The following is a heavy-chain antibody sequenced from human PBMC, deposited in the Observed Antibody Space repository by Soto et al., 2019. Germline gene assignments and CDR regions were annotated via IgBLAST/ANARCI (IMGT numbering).Heavy chain of an antibody. D-gene: IGHD3-22*01. Sequence: GGSLRLSCAASGFTFSSYAMSWVRQAPGKGLEWVSAISGSGGSTYYADSVKGRFTISRDNSKNTLYLQMNSLRAEDTAVYYCAKGMGITMIVVEREFHYWGQGTLVTDYS. CDR3: AKGMGITMIVVEREFHY. V-gene: IGHV3-23*01. J-gene: IGHJ4*02. CDR1: GFTFSSYA. CDR2: ISGSGGST.